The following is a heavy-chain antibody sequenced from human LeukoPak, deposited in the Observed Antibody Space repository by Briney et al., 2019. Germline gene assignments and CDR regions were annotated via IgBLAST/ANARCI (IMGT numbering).Heavy chain of an antibody. CDR2: ISAYNGNT. J-gene: IGHJ3*02. Sequence: GASVKVSCKASGYTFTSYGISWVRQAPGQGLEWMGWISAYNGNTNYAQKLQGRVTMTTDTSTSTAYMELRSLRSDDTAVYYCARASYDSGGYIVAFDIWGQGTMVTVSS. V-gene: IGHV1-18*01. D-gene: IGHD3-22*01. CDR1: GYTFTSYG. CDR3: ARASYDSGGYIVAFDI.